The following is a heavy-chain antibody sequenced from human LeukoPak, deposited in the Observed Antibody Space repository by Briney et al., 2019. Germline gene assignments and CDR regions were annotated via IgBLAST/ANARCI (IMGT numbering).Heavy chain of an antibody. D-gene: IGHD2-15*01. CDR1: GYTLTELS. CDR3: ATETCSGGSCYFDY. Sequence: ASAKVSCKVSGYTLTELSMHWVRQAPGKGLEWMGGFDPEDGETIYAQKFQGRVTMTEDTSTDTAYMELSSLRSEDTAVYYCATETCSGGSCYFDYWGQGTLVTVSS. J-gene: IGHJ4*02. V-gene: IGHV1-24*01. CDR2: FDPEDGET.